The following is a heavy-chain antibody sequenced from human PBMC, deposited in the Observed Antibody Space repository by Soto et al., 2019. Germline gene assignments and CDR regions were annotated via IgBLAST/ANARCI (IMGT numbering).Heavy chain of an antibody. CDR1: GFTFRNYA. J-gene: IGHJ4*02. CDR3: AKTPNSRLLNS. D-gene: IGHD3-9*01. V-gene: IGHV3-23*01. Sequence: LLESGGGLVQPGESLKLSCAVSGFTFRNYAMSWVRQAPGKGLEWVAGITGTGSSTSYSDSVRGRFTISRDNSKNTLYLLMTSLRAEDTAVYWCAKTPNSRLLNSWGQGALVTVSS. CDR2: ITGTGSST.